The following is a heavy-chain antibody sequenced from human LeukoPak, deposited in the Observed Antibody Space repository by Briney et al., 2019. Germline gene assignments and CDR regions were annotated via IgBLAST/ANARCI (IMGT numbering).Heavy chain of an antibody. J-gene: IGHJ3*02. V-gene: IGHV3-23*01. CDR3: AKDPLWRTYYYDSSGYLDAFDI. D-gene: IGHD3-22*01. Sequence: GGSLRLSCAASGFTFSSYAMSWVRQAPGKGLEWVSAISGSGGSTYYADSVKGRFTISRDNSKNTLYLQMNSLRAEDTAVYYCAKDPLWRTYYYDSSGYLDAFDIWGQGTMVTVSS. CDR2: ISGSGGST. CDR1: GFTFSSYA.